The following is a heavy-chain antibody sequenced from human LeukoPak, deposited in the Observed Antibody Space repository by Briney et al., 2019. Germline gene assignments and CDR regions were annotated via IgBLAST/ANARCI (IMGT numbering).Heavy chain of an antibody. CDR1: QYTFTNYW. V-gene: IGHV5-51*01. D-gene: IGHD5-24*01. J-gene: IGHJ4*02. Sequence: PGESLKISCKGSQYTFTNYWIGWVRQLPGKGLEWMGIIYPGDSDTRYSPSFQGQVTISVDKSISTAYLQWSSLKASDSAIYYCARQDGDAQYYFDKWGQGTLVTVSS. CDR2: IYPGDSDT. CDR3: ARQDGDAQYYFDK.